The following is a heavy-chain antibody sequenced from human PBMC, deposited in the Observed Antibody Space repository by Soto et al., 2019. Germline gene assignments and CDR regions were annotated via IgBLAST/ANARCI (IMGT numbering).Heavy chain of an antibody. D-gene: IGHD2-15*01. CDR3: ARDSQGVVLSDY. Sequence: ASVKVSCKASGYTFTSYYIHWVRQAPGQGLEWMGIINPSGGTTSYAQTFQGRVTMTRDTSTSTVYMDLSSLRSDDTAVYYCARDSQGVVLSDYCGQGTLVTVSA. V-gene: IGHV1-46*01. CDR2: INPSGGTT. J-gene: IGHJ4*02. CDR1: GYTFTSYY.